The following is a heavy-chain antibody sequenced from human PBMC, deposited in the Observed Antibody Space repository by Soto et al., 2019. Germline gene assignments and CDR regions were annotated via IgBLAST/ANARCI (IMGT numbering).Heavy chain of an antibody. CDR3: ASDHNGFNKAFDI. J-gene: IGHJ3*02. CDR1: GGSITSGGYY. Sequence: PSETLSLTCSVSGGSITSGGYYWGWIRQLPGKGLEWVAYVYSSGRTYYNPSLESRLSISLDTSKNQFSLILRSVTVADTAIYYCASDHNGFNKAFDIWGQGAMVTVSS. CDR2: VYSSGRT. V-gene: IGHV4-31*03. D-gene: IGHD5-12*01.